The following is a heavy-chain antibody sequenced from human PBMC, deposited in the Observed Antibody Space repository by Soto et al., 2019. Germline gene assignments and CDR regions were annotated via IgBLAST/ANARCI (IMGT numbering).Heavy chain of an antibody. J-gene: IGHJ5*02. CDR3: ARDWVHERWFDP. D-gene: IGHD1-1*01. CDR2: IFYSGTT. V-gene: IGHV4-30-4*01. CDR1: GGSVNSGDYY. Sequence: LSLTCTVSGGSVNSGDYYWSWIRQSPGKGLEWIGSIFYSGTTYYNPSLKGRITISIDTSKNQFSLRLTSVTAADTAVYYCARDWVHERWFDPWGQGTLVTVSS.